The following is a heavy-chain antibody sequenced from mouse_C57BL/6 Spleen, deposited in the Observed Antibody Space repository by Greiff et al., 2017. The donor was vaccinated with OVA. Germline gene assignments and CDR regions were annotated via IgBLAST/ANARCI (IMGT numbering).Heavy chain of an antibody. V-gene: IGHV3-6*01. Sequence: EESGPGLVKPSQSLSLTCSVTGYSITSGYYWNWIRQFPGNKLEWMGYISYDGSNNYNPSLKNRISITRDTSKNQFFLKLNSVTTEDTATYYCGGFYDYAMDYWGQGTSVTVSS. J-gene: IGHJ4*01. CDR3: GGFYDYAMDY. CDR2: ISYDGSN. D-gene: IGHD2-12*01. CDR1: GYSITSGYY.